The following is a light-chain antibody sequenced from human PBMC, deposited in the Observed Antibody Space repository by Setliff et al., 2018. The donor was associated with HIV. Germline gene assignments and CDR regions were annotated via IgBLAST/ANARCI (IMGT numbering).Light chain of an antibody. CDR2: DGV. Sequence: IQMTQSPSSLSASVGDRVTITCQASHDIKNSLNWYHHKPGKDPKLLIYDGVKLAGGVSSRFSGSGSGTKFILTIDGLQPEDIGVFYCEEVETLSFTFGPGTKVDIK. J-gene: IGKJ3*01. CDR3: EEVETLSFT. V-gene: IGKV1-33*01. CDR1: HDIKNS.